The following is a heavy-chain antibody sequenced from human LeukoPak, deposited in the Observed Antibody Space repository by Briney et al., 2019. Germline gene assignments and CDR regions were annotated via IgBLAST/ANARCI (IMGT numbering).Heavy chain of an antibody. V-gene: IGHV3-9*01. Sequence: GGSLRLSCAASGFTFDDYAMHWVRQAPGKGLEWVSGISWNSGSIGYADSVKGRFTISRDNSKNTLYLQMNSLRAEDTAVYYCAKGGRFPYYGMDVWGQGTTVTVSS. CDR2: ISWNSGSI. CDR3: AKGGRFPYYGMDV. D-gene: IGHD3-3*01. J-gene: IGHJ6*02. CDR1: GFTFDDYA.